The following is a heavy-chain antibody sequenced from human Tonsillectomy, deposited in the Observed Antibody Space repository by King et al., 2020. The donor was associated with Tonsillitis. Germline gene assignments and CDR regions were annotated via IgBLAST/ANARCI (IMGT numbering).Heavy chain of an antibody. V-gene: IGHV3-9*01. CDR3: AKDFGPRWATVTTRGSDYYYGMDV. J-gene: IGHJ6*02. CDR1: GFTFDDYA. D-gene: IGHD4-17*01. CDR2: ISWNSGSI. Sequence: VQLVESGGGLVQPGRSLRLSCAASGFTFDDYAMHWVRQAPGKGLEWVSGISWNSGSIGYADSVKGRFTISRDNAKNSLYLQMNSLRAEDTALYYCAKDFGPRWATVTTRGSDYYYGMDVWGQGTTVTVSS.